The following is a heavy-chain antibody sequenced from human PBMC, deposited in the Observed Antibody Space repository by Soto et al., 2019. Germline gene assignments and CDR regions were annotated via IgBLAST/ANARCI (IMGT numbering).Heavy chain of an antibody. CDR2: IYYSGST. V-gene: IGHV4-39*07. CDR3: ARDRRLDY. D-gene: IGHD6-25*01. Sequence: SETLSLTCTVSGGSISSSSYYWGWIRQPPGKGLEWIGNIYYSGSTYYNPSLKSRVTMSVDTSKNQFSLKVNSVTAADTAVYYCARDRRLDYWRQGTLVTVSS. J-gene: IGHJ4*02. CDR1: GGSISSSSYY.